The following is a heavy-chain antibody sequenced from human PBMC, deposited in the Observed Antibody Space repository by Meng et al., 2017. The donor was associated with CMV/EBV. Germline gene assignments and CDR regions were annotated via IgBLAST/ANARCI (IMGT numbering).Heavy chain of an antibody. D-gene: IGHD3/OR15-3a*01. V-gene: IGHV1-69*10. J-gene: IGHJ5*02. CDR3: ARKYERTGYFDP. Sequence: SVKVSCKASGGTFSSHAINWVRQAPGQGLEWMGGIIPILGIANYAPNFQGRDTITADKSTSTADMELRSLKSEDTAVYYCARKYERTGYFDPWGQGTLVTVSS. CDR2: IIPILGIA. CDR1: GGTFSSHA.